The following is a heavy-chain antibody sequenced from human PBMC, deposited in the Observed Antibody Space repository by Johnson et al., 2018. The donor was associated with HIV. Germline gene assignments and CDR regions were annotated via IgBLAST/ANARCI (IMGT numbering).Heavy chain of an antibody. J-gene: IGHJ3*01. CDR1: GFSFSTYW. CDR3: ARSRGADDAFDG. CDR2: IDTEGSGP. Sequence: VQLVESGGRLVQPGGSLRLSCAASGFSFSTYWMHWVRRVPGKGLVWVSRIDTEGSGPTYADSVTGRFTISSDTAKNTVYLQMISLRAEDMAVYYCARSRGADDAFDGWGQGTMVTVSS. D-gene: IGHD3-16*01. V-gene: IGHV3-74*03.